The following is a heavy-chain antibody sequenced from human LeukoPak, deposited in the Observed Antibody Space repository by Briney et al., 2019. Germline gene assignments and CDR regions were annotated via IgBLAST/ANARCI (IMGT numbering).Heavy chain of an antibody. CDR2: ITYDGMNK. J-gene: IGHJ4*02. D-gene: IGHD5-12*01. CDR1: GFTFSNYG. CDR3: AKDAYSGYDYPNY. V-gene: IGHV3-30*18. Sequence: GGSLRLSCAASGFTFSNYGMHWVHQVPGKGLEWVAGITYDGMNKFYADSVQGRSTISRDNSKNTLYLQMNSLRVEDTAVYYCAKDAYSGYDYPNYWGQGTLVTVSS.